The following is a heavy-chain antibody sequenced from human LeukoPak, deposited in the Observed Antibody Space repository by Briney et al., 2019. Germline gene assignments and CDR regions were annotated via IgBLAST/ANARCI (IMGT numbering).Heavy chain of an antibody. CDR1: GGSTRITY. J-gene: IGHJ3*02. CDR2: IYYSGGP. CDR3: ARDRSSWLNDAFDI. V-gene: IGHV4-59*01. Sequence: SETLSLTCTVSGGSTRITYWSWIRHPPGKGREWIGYIYYSGGPKYSPSLKSRVTISVDTSKNQFSMKLTSVTAADTALYFCARDRSSWLNDAFDIWGQGTMVTVSS. D-gene: IGHD3-10*01.